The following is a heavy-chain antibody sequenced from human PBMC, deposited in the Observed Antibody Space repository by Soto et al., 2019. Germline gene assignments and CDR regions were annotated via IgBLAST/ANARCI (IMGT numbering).Heavy chain of an antibody. CDR2: INAYNGNT. V-gene: IGHV1-18*01. Sequence: GASVKVSCKASGYTFTSYGISWVRQAPGQGLEWMGWINAYNGNTNYAQKLQGRVTMTTDTSTSTAYMELRSLRSDDTAVYYCARDDCSGGSCYLDYWGQGTLVTVSS. D-gene: IGHD2-15*01. J-gene: IGHJ4*02. CDR3: ARDDCSGGSCYLDY. CDR1: GYTFTSYG.